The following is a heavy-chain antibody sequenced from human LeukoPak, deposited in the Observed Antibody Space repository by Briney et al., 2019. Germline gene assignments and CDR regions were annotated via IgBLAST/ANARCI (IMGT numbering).Heavy chain of an antibody. D-gene: IGHD4-17*01. CDR1: GFTFSSYA. V-gene: IGHV3-23*01. J-gene: IGHJ6*02. CDR3: ASRLRVLDSYGDPLTGDYGMDV. CDR2: ISGSGGST. Sequence: GGSLRLSCAASGFTFSSYAMSWVRQAPGKGLEWVSAISGSGGSTYYADSVKGRFTISRDNSKNTLYLQMNSLRAEDTAVYCCASRLRVLDSYGDPLTGDYGMDVWGQGTTVTVSS.